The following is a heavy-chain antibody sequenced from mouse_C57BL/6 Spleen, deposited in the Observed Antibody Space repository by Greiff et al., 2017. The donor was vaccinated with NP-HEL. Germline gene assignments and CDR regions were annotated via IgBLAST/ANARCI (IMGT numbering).Heavy chain of an antibody. V-gene: IGHV5-6*01. J-gene: IGHJ2*01. Sequence: EVKLVESGGDLVKPGGSLKLSCAASGFTFSSYGMSWVRQTPDKRLEWVATISSGGSYTYYPDSVKGRFTISRDNAKNTLYLQMSSLKSEDTAMYYCARLDYGNFFDYWGQGTTLTVSS. CDR2: ISSGGSYT. CDR1: GFTFSSYG. CDR3: ARLDYGNFFDY. D-gene: IGHD2-1*01.